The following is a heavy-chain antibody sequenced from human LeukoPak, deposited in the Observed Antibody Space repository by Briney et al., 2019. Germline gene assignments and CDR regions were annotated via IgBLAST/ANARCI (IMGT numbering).Heavy chain of an antibody. D-gene: IGHD1-26*01. V-gene: IGHV3-64*02. CDR2: INTDGRIT. CDR3: TRDGGSFCDLDY. CDR1: GFSFRNYA. J-gene: IGHJ4*02. Sequence: GGSLRLSCVASGFSFRNYAIHWVRQAPGNGLEYVSVINTDGRITYYADSVKGRFTISRDNSKNTVYLQMGSLRGEDMAVYYCTRDGGSFCDLDYWGQGALVTVSS.